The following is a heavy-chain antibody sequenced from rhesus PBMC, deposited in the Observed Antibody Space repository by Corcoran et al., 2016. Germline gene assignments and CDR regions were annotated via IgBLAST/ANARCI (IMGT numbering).Heavy chain of an antibody. D-gene: IGHD6-43*01. CDR3: ARHLGSSYGWRFDV. V-gene: IGHV4-93*02. Sequence: QVQLQESGPAVVKPSETLSLTCAVSGGSISSSNGWDWIRQSPGKGLEWIGGIHDSTVNTVYSPSLKGRVTLSIDTSQNQFSLKLSSVTAADTAVYFCARHLGSSYGWRFDVWGAGVLVTVSS. CDR2: IHDSTVNT. CDR1: GGSISSSNG. J-gene: IGHJ5-1*01.